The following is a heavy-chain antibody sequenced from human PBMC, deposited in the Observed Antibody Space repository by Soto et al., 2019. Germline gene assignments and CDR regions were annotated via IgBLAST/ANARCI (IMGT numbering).Heavy chain of an antibody. CDR2: MYNTGST. D-gene: IGHD2-21*02. V-gene: IGHV4-59*01. CDR3: ARDLWGYCGADCYPLDV. Sequence: PSEPLSLTCSVLGGCICSSYWSWIRQTPGKGLEWIGYMYNTGSTICNPSHKSRVTISVDTSKNQFSLKLNSVTAADTAVYYCARDLWGYCGADCYPLDVWGEGTTVTVSS. J-gene: IGHJ6*04. CDR1: GGCICSSY.